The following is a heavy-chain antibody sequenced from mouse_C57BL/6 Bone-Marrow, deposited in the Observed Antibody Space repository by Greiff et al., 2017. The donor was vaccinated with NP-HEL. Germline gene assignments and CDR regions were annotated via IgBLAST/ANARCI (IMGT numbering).Heavy chain of an antibody. CDR2: INPSSGYT. D-gene: IGHD2-3*01. J-gene: IGHJ3*01. V-gene: IGHV1-4*01. CDR1: GYTFTSYT. Sequence: QVQLQQSGAELARPGASVKMSCKASGYTFTSYTMHWVKQRPGQGLEWIGYINPSSGYTKYNQKFKDKATLTADKSTSTAYMQLSSLTSEDSAVYYYARRDGYHWFAYWGQGTLVTVSA. CDR3: ARRDGYHWFAY.